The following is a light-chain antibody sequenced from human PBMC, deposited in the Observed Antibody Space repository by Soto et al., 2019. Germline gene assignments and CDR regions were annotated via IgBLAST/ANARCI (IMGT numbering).Light chain of an antibody. CDR1: QSVSSN. CDR2: GAS. V-gene: IGKV3-15*01. CDR3: QQYNNWPPLT. Sequence: EIVMTQSPATLSVSPGERATLSCRASQSVSSNLAWYRQKPGQAPRLLIYGASTRATGIPARFSGSGSGTEFTLTISIRQSEDFAVYYCQQYNNWPPLTFGGGTKVEIK. J-gene: IGKJ4*01.